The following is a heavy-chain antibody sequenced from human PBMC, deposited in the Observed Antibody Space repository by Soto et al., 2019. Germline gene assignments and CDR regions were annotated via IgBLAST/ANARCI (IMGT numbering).Heavy chain of an antibody. D-gene: IGHD1-7*01. Sequence: SETLSLTCTVSGGSISSSSYYWSWIRQPPGKGLEWIGEIYRSGSTNYNPSLKSRVTISVDKSKNQFSLKLSSVTAADTAVYYCARDSRVELRAFDIWGQGTMVTVSS. CDR3: ARDSRVELRAFDI. CDR2: IYRSGST. J-gene: IGHJ3*02. V-gene: IGHV4-39*07. CDR1: GGSISSSSYY.